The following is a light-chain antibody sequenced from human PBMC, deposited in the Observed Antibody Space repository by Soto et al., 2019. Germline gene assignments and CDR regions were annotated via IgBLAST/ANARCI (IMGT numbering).Light chain of an antibody. J-gene: IGKJ1*01. CDR1: QSVRSY. Sequence: IQMTQSPATLSASVGDRVTITCRASQSVRSYLAWYQQKPGKAPELLIYAASTLQSGVPSRFSGSGSGTDFTLTISCLQSEDFATYYCQQYYSFPWTFGQGTKVDIK. CDR2: AAS. V-gene: IGKV1-8*01. CDR3: QQYYSFPWT.